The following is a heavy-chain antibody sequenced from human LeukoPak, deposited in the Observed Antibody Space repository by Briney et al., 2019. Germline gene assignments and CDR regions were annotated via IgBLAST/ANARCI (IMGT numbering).Heavy chain of an antibody. CDR3: ASIYGSGSYYNARGPHYFDY. J-gene: IGHJ4*02. D-gene: IGHD3-10*01. V-gene: IGHV3-23*01. Sequence: GGSLRLSCAASGFTFSSYAMSWVRQAPGKGLEWVSAISGSGGSTYYADSVKGRFTISRDNSKNTLYLQMNSLRAEDTAVYYCASIYGSGSYYNARGPHYFDYWGQGTLVTVSS. CDR2: ISGSGGST. CDR1: GFTFSSYA.